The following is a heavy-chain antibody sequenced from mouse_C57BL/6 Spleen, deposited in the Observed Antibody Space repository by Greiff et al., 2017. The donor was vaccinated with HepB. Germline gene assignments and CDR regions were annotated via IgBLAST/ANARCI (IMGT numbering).Heavy chain of an antibody. CDR3: ARVYDYDGGAWFAY. J-gene: IGHJ3*01. CDR2: FHPYNDDT. V-gene: IGHV1-47*01. D-gene: IGHD2-4*01. CDR1: GYTFTTYP. Sequence: QVQLKESGAELVKPGASVKMSCKASGYTFTTYPIEWMKQNHGKSLEWIGNFHPYNDDTKYNEKFKGKATLTVEKSSSTVYLELSRLTSDDSAVYYCARVYDYDGGAWFAYWGQGTLVTVSA.